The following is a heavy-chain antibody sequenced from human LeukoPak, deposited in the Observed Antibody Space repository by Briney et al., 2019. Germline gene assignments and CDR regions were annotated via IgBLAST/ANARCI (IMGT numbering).Heavy chain of an antibody. V-gene: IGHV4-4*07. CDR2: IYTSGST. Sequence: SETLSLTCTVSGGSISNYYWNWIRQPAGKGLEWIGRIYTSGSTNYNPSLKSRVTISVDTSKNQFSLKLSSVTAADTAVYYCARERAAAGTNYMDVWGKGTTVTISS. J-gene: IGHJ6*03. CDR3: ARERAAAGTNYMDV. D-gene: IGHD6-13*01. CDR1: GGSISNYY.